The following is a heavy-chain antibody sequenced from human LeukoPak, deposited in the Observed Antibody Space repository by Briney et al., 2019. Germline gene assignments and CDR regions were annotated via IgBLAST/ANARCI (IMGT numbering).Heavy chain of an antibody. D-gene: IGHD3-10*01. CDR3: AKPAQYYYGSGSYCFDY. CDR2: IYTNGRT. V-gene: IGHV4-61*02. J-gene: IGHJ4*02. Sequence: SETLSLTCTVSGGSISSGDYYWSWIRQPAGKGLEWIGRIYTNGRTNYNPSLKSRVTISVDTSKNQFSLKLSSVTAADSAVYYCAKPAQYYYGSGSYCFDYWGQGTLVTVSS. CDR1: GGSISSGDYY.